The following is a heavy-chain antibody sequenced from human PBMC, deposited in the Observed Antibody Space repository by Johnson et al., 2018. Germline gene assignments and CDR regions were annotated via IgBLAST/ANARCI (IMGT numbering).Heavy chain of an antibody. CDR1: GASITTNY. J-gene: IGHJ3*02. Sequence: QVQLQESGPGLVKXSETXSLXCTVSGASITTNYWSWIRQPPGKGLEWIGYMYYTGNTNYNPSLKSRVTILVDTSKNQFSLKLRSVTAADTAGYYCARDLENDAFDIWGQGAMVTVSS. V-gene: IGHV4-59*01. CDR3: ARDLENDAFDI. D-gene: IGHD1-1*01. CDR2: MYYTGNT.